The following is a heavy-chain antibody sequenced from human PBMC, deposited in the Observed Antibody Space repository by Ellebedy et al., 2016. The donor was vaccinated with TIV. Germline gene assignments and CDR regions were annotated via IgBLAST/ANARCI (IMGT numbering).Heavy chain of an antibody. CDR3: ARGGAYYHRYFDD. V-gene: IGHV1-69*13. CDR1: GGIFNSHA. J-gene: IGHJ4*02. CDR2: ITGMFRTV. D-gene: IGHD3-10*01. Sequence: SVQVSCKASGGIFNSHAISWVRQAPAQGLEWMGGITGMFRTVNYAQKFQGRVTITADEFMTTAYMELSSLRSEDTAVYYCARGGAYYHRYFDDWGQGTLVTVSS.